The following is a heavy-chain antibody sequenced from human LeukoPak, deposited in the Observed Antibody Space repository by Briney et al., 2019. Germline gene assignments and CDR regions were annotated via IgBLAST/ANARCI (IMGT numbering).Heavy chain of an antibody. J-gene: IGHJ4*02. Sequence: SETLSLTCTVSGGSINIYHWSWIRQPPRKVLEWIGFGYYSGNTNYDPSLKGRVTISGDKSKNQFSLKLTSLAVGDTAVYFCARSNRNGYESYFDFWGQGTLVTVSS. CDR2: GYYSGNT. CDR3: ARSNRNGYESYFDF. V-gene: IGHV4-59*01. D-gene: IGHD5-18*01. CDR1: GGSINIYH.